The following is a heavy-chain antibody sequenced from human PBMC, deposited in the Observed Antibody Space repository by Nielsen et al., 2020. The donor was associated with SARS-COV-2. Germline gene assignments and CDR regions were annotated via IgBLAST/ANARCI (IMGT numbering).Heavy chain of an antibody. V-gene: IGHV1-18*01. CDR1: GYTFTSYG. CDR2: ISAYNGNT. D-gene: IGHD6-13*01. Sequence: ASVKVSCKASGYTFTSYGISWVRQAPGQGLEWMGWISAYNGNTNYAQKLQDRVTMTTDTSTSTAYMELRSLRSDDTAVYYCARGEWAASPLSDYYYYMDVWGKGTTVTVSS. CDR3: ARGEWAASPLSDYYYYMDV. J-gene: IGHJ6*03.